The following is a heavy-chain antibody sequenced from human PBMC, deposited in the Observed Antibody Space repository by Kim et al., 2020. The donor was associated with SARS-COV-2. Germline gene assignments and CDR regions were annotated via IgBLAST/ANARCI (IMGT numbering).Heavy chain of an antibody. CDR2: IYDSGSI. V-gene: IGHV4-39*01. Sequence: SETLSLTCTVSGGSISSSSYYWGWIRQPPGKGLEWIGSIYDSGSIYYNPSLKSRVTISVDTSKNQFSLKLSSVTAADTAVYYWARQAYRYSSGRYHFDS. J-gene: IGHJ4*01. CDR3: ARQAYRYSSGRYHFDS. D-gene: IGHD6-19*01. CDR1: GGSISSSSYY.